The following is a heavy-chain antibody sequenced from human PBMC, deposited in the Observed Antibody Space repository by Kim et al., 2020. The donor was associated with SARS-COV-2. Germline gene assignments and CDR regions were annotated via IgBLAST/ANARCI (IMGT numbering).Heavy chain of an antibody. CDR2: INDSGRT. CDR3: ARRLAVYDSSGSYRFYFD. V-gene: IGHV4-34*01. CDR1: GGSFSDYH. Sequence: SETLSLTCAVYGGSFSDYHWSWIRQPPRRGLEWIGEINDSGRTNYKPSLKSRVTISIDSSKNQFSLKVTSVTAADTYIYYSARRLAVYDSSGSYRFYFD. D-gene: IGHD3-22*01. J-gene: IGHJ4*01.